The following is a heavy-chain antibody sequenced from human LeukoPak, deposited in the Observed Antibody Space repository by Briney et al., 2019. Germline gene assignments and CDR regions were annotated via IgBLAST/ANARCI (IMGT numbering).Heavy chain of an antibody. D-gene: IGHD5-12*01. J-gene: IGHJ1*01. CDR1: GGSISSGGYS. V-gene: IGHV4-30-2*01. CDR3: ARGAFSGGYSTEYFQH. CDR2: IYHSGST. Sequence: SETLSLTCAVSGGSISSGGYSWSWIRQPPGTGLEWIGYIYHSGSTYYNPSLRSRVTISVDRSKNQFSLKLSSVTAADTAVYYCARGAFSGGYSTEYFQHWGQGTLVTVSS.